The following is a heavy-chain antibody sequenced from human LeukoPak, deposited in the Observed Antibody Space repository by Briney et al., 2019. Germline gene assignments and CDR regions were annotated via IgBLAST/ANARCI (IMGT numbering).Heavy chain of an antibody. J-gene: IGHJ6*03. CDR1: GVSISSSSYY. D-gene: IGHD5-18*01. CDR3: ASQKGYSYGYYYYMDV. Sequence: SETLSLTCTVSGVSISSSSYYWGWIRQPPGKGLEWIGTIYYSGSTYYKPSLRGRVTISVDTSNNQFSLKLTSVTAADTAVYYCASQKGYSYGYYYYMDVWGKGTTVTVSS. V-gene: IGHV4-39*01. CDR2: IYYSGST.